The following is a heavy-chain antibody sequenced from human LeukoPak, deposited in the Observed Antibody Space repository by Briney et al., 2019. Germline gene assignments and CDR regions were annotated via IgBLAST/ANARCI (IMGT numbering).Heavy chain of an antibody. J-gene: IGHJ4*02. Sequence: GGSLRLSCAASGFTFSTFTMHWVRQAPGKGLEWVAVTSYDQSHKYYAGSVEGRFTISRDNSKNTLYLEMNSLRGDDTAFYYCARDRAADIDYWGQGTLVTVSS. CDR1: GFTFSTFT. CDR2: TSYDQSHK. D-gene: IGHD6-13*01. V-gene: IGHV3-30*04. CDR3: ARDRAADIDY.